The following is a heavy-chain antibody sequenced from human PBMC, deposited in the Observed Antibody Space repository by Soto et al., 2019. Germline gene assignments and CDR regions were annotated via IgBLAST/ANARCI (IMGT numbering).Heavy chain of an antibody. CDR2: IIPIFGTA. V-gene: IGHV1-69*01. J-gene: IGHJ4*02. D-gene: IGHD6-19*01. CDR3: SRVPSVAFPFDY. Sequence: QVQMVPSGAEVQKPGSSVSVSCKASGGTFSSYAIRWVRQAPGQWLEWMGGIIPIFGTANYAQKFQGRVTITADESTRTACMELSSLRSEDPAGYYWSRVPSVAFPFDYWGQGTLVTVSS. CDR1: GGTFSSYA.